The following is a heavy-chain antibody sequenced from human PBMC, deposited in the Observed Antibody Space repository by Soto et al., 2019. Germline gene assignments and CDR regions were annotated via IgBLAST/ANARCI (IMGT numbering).Heavy chain of an antibody. Sequence: QVQLVQSGAEVKKPGASVKVSCKASGYTFTSYGITWVRLAPGQGLEWMGWISTYNGHTNYAQKLQGRLTMTTDTSTSTAYMELRSLRSDDTAVYYCARVWFGESEDYWVQGTLVTVSS. J-gene: IGHJ4*02. CDR1: GYTFTSYG. CDR3: ARVWFGESEDY. V-gene: IGHV1-18*01. D-gene: IGHD3-10*01. CDR2: ISTYNGHT.